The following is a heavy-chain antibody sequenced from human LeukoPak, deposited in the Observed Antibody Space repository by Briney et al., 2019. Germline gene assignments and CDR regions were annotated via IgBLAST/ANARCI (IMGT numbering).Heavy chain of an antibody. D-gene: IGHD6-13*01. V-gene: IGHV1-2*06. CDR1: GYTFTGYH. CDR3: ARDLGSLTRSWYTGY. CDR2: INPYSGDT. J-gene: IGHJ4*02. Sequence: ASVKVSCKASGYTFTGYHIHWVLQAPGQGLEWMGRINPYSGDTNFAQKFQGRVTMTRDTSITTAYMDLSSLTPDDTAVYFCARDLGSLTRSWYTGYWGQGTQVTVSS.